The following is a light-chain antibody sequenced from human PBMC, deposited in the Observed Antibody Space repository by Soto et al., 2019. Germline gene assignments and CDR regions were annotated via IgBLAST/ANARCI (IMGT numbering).Light chain of an antibody. CDR2: LGS. Sequence: DIVMTQSPLSLPVTPGEPASISCRSSQSLLHTNGYNYFDWYLQKPGQSPQLLIYLGSNRATGVPDRCSSSGSGTALTLQISRVEAEDVGVYYCMQVLQAPYNFLQGTKREIK. V-gene: IGKV2-28*01. CDR3: MQVLQAPYN. CDR1: QSLLHTNGYNY. J-gene: IGKJ2*01.